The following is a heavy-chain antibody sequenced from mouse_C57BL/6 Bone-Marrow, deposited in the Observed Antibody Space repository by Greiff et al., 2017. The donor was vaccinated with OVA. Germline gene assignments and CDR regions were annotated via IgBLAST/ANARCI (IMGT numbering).Heavy chain of an antibody. V-gene: IGHV1-15*01. CDR2: FDPETGGT. J-gene: IGHJ4*01. CDR1: GYTFTDYE. Sequence: VQLQQSGAELVRPGASVTLSCKASGYTFTDYEMHWVKQTPVHGLEWIGAFDPETGGTAYNQKFKGKAILTADKSSSTAYMELRSLTSEDSAVYYCTRLSDYDTMDYWGQGTSVTVSS. D-gene: IGHD2-4*01. CDR3: TRLSDYDTMDY.